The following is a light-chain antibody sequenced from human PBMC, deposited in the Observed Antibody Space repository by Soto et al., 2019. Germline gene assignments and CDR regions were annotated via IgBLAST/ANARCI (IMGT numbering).Light chain of an antibody. V-gene: IGKV1-27*01. CDR2: AAS. CDR1: QGISIY. CDR3: QKYNSAPLT. J-gene: IGKJ4*01. Sequence: DLQMTQSPSSLSASVGDRVTITCRASQGISIYLAWFQQKPGKVPKPLIYAASTLQSGDPSRFSGSGSGTDCTLTISSLQPEDVATYYCQKYNSAPLTFGGGTKVEIK.